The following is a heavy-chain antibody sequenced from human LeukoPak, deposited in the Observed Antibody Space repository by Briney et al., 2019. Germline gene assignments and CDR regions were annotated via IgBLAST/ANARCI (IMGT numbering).Heavy chain of an antibody. J-gene: IGHJ4*02. D-gene: IGHD2-15*01. CDR1: GYIFTSYS. Sequence: GASVKVSCKASGYIFTSYSMHWVRRAPGQGLEWMGIINPSGGTTNYAQKFQGRVTMTRDTSTSTVYMDLSSLRSEDTAVYYCARPGGSFSAFDYWGQGTLVTVSS. V-gene: IGHV1-46*01. CDR3: ARPGGSFSAFDY. CDR2: INPSGGTT.